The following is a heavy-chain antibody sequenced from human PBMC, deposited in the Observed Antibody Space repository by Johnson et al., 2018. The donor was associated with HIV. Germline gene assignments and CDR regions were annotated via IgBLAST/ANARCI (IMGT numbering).Heavy chain of an antibody. CDR2: MYYDGSNK. D-gene: IGHD6-13*01. CDR1: GFTFSSYA. V-gene: IGHV3-30*04. Sequence: VQLVESGGGVVQPGRSLRLSCAASGFTFSSYAMHWVRQAPGKGLEWVAVMYYDGSNKYYADSVKGRFTISRDNSRNTLYLQMNSLRAEDTAVYYCAKCIWGSSLIDVFDIWGQGTLVTVSS. CDR3: AKCIWGSSLIDVFDI. J-gene: IGHJ3*02.